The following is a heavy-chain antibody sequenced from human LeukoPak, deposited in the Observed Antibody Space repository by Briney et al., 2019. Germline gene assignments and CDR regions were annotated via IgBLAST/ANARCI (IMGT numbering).Heavy chain of an antibody. D-gene: IGHD3-22*01. Sequence: PGGSLRLSCAASGFTFGTYAMHWVRQAPGKGLEWVALISYDGSNKYYADSVKGRFTISRDNSKNTLYVQMNSLRAEDTAVYYCARNYYDSSGYYSLGVYWGQGTLVTVSS. CDR3: ARNYYDSSGYYSLGVY. CDR2: ISYDGSNK. V-gene: IGHV3-30-3*01. CDR1: GFTFGTYA. J-gene: IGHJ4*02.